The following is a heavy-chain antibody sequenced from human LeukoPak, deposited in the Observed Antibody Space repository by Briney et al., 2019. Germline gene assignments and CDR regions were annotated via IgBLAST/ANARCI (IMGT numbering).Heavy chain of an antibody. D-gene: IGHD3-3*01. CDR2: INPNSGGT. V-gene: IGHV1-2*02. Sequence: GRSLRLSCAASGFTFSSYAMHWVRQAPGQGLEWMGWINPNSGGTNYAQKFQGRVTMTRDTSISTAYMELSRLRSDDTAVYYCASDRVPGFDPWGQGTLVTVSS. CDR3: ASDRVPGFDP. CDR1: GFTFSSYA. J-gene: IGHJ5*02.